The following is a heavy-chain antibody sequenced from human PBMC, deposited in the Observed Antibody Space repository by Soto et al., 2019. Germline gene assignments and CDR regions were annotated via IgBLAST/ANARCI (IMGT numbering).Heavy chain of an antibody. V-gene: IGHV3-30*18. CDR3: AKDDSNRWYNYYAMDV. D-gene: IGHD3-22*01. CDR1: GFTFYKYG. J-gene: IGHJ6*02. CDR2: ISHDGSNK. Sequence: QVQLVESGGGVVQPGRSLRLSCAASGFTFYKYGMHWVRQAPGNRLEWVALISHDGSNKYYVDSVKGRFTIARDNSKNTVFLQMNSLRPEDTALYFCAKDDSNRWYNYYAMDVWGQGTTVTVSS.